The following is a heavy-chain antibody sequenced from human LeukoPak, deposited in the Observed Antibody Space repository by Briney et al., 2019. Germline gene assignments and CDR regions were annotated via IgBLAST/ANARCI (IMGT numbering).Heavy chain of an antibody. D-gene: IGHD2-2*01. CDR1: GFTFSSYA. V-gene: IGHV3-30-3*02. J-gene: IGHJ4*02. CDR2: ISYDGSNK. Sequence: GGSLRLSCAASGFTFSSYAMHWVRQAPGKGLEWVAVISYDGSNKYYADSVKGRFTISRDNSKNTLYLQMNSLRAEDTAVYYCAKSRAMPSNWGQGTLVTVSS. CDR3: AKSRAMPSN.